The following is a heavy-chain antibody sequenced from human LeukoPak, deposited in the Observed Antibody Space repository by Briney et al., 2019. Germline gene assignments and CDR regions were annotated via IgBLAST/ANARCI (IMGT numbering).Heavy chain of an antibody. CDR2: IYPSGGST. J-gene: IGHJ5*02. Sequence: ASVKVSCKASGYTFTSYYIHWVRQAPGEGLEWMGIIYPSGGSTTYAQKFQDRVTMTRDTSMSAAYMEISRLTYDDTAVYYCGRGIQSFDPWGQGTLVTVSS. V-gene: IGHV1-46*01. CDR3: GRGIQSFDP. CDR1: GYTFTSYY.